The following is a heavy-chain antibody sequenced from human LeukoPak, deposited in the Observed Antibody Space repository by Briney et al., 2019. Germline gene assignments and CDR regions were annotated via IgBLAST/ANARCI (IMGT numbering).Heavy chain of an antibody. D-gene: IGHD5-18*01. J-gene: IGHJ6*03. Sequence: EASVKVSCKASGYTFTSYGISWVRQAPGQGLEWMGWISAYNGNTNYAQKLQGRVTMTTDTSTSTAYMELSSLRSEDMAVYYCARAPTRAGKYSYGPEDYYYMDVWGKGTTVTVSS. CDR2: ISAYNGNT. CDR1: GYTFTSYG. CDR3: ARAPTRAGKYSYGPEDYYYMDV. V-gene: IGHV1-18*03.